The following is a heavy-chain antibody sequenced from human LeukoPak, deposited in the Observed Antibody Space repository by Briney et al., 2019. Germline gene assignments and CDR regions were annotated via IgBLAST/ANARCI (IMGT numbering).Heavy chain of an antibody. V-gene: IGHV4-59*01. D-gene: IGHD2-2*01. J-gene: IGHJ5*02. CDR2: IYYSGST. Sequence: KPSETLSLTCTVSGGSISSYYWSWIRQPPGKGLEWIGYIYYSGSTNYNPSLKSRVTISVDTSKNQFSLKLSSVTAADTAVYYWGRLTKDFVVVPAAGRVGRFDPWGQGTLVTVSS. CDR3: GRLTKDFVVVPAAGRVGRFDP. CDR1: GGSISSYY.